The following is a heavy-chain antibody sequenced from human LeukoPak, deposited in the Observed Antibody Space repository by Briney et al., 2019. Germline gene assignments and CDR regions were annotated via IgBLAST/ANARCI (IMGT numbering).Heavy chain of an antibody. Sequence: SETLSLTCTVSGGSFSSYYWSWIRQPPGKGLEWSGYIYYSGSTNYNPSLKSRVTISVDTSKNQFSLKLSSVTAADTAVYYCARGTYYYGSGSYLLLNYYYYYMDVWGKGTTVTISS. CDR1: GGSFSSYY. CDR3: ARGTYYYGSGSYLLLNYYYYYMDV. V-gene: IGHV4-59*01. J-gene: IGHJ6*03. CDR2: IYYSGST. D-gene: IGHD3-10*01.